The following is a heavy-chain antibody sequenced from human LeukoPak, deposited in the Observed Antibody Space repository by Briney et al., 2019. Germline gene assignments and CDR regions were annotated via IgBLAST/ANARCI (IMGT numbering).Heavy chain of an antibody. CDR1: GFTFSSYE. D-gene: IGHD5-12*01. CDR3: AKGAISAIFDY. CDR2: ISSSGSTI. V-gene: IGHV3-48*03. J-gene: IGHJ4*02. Sequence: GGSLRLSCAASGFTFSSYEMNWVRQAPGKGLEWVSYISSSGSTIYYADSVKGRFTISRDNSKDTLYLQMNSLRVEDTAVYYCAKGAISAIFDYWGQGTQVTVSS.